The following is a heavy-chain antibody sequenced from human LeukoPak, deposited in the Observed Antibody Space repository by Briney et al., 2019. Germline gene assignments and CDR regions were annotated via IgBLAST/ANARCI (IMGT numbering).Heavy chain of an antibody. CDR1: GFTFTNAW. CDR3: TVDRYGDDQFQH. D-gene: IGHD4-17*01. CDR2: IKSKSDGGTT. Sequence: GGSLRLSCAASGFTFTNAWMSWVRQAPGKGLDWVGRIKSKSDGGTTDYATPVKGRFTISRDDSKNTLYLQMNSLKTEDTAVYYCTVDRYGDDQFQHRGQGTLVTVSS. V-gene: IGHV3-15*01. J-gene: IGHJ1*01.